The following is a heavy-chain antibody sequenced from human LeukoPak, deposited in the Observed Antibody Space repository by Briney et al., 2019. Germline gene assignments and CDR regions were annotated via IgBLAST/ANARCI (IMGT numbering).Heavy chain of an antibody. D-gene: IGHD3-22*01. CDR1: GFTFSSYA. CDR3: ARDYYDSSGYYLFQLRDYYCGMDD. J-gene: IGHJ6*02. CDR2: ISYDGSNK. V-gene: IGHV3-30*04. Sequence: GGSLRLSCAASGFTFSSYAMHWVRQAPGKGLEWVAVISYDGSNKYYADSVKGRFTISRDNSKNTLYLQMNSLRAEDTAVYYCARDYYDSSGYYLFQLRDYYCGMDDWGQGTTVTVSS.